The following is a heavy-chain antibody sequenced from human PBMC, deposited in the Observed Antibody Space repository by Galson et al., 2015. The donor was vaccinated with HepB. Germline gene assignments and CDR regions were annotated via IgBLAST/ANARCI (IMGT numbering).Heavy chain of an antibody. CDR1: GYTFTTYA. CDR2: IKSGDGNT. Sequence: SVKVSCKASGYTFTTYALHWVRQAPGQRLEWMGRIKSGDGNTNYSQKFQGRVTITRDTSASTAYMELSSLRSEDTAVYYCARGSGSGWLRPFDYWGQGTLVTVSS. D-gene: IGHD3-10*01. V-gene: IGHV1-3*01. CDR3: ARGSGSGWLRPFDY. J-gene: IGHJ4*02.